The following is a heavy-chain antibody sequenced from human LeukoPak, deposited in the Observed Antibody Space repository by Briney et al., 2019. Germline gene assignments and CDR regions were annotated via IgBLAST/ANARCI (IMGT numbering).Heavy chain of an antibody. J-gene: IGHJ6*03. Sequence: ASVKVSCKASGGTFSSYAIGWVRQAPGQGLEWMGGIIPIFGTANYAQKFQGRVTITADKSTSTAYMELSSLRSEDTAVYYCARDQGGYCSGGSCYGPRGSYYYYYMDVWGKGTTVTVSS. CDR3: ARDQGGYCSGGSCYGPRGSYYYYYMDV. CDR1: GGTFSSYA. V-gene: IGHV1-69*06. D-gene: IGHD2-15*01. CDR2: IIPIFGTA.